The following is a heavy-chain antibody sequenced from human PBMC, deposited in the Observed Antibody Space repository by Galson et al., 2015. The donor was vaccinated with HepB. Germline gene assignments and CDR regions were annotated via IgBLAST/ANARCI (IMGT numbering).Heavy chain of an antibody. V-gene: IGHV1-69*13. CDR3: ARGEDIVVVAAAPHTYYYYGMDV. CDR1: GGTFSSYA. D-gene: IGHD2-2*01. Sequence: SVKVSCKASGGTFSSYAISWVRQAPGQGLEWMGGIIPIFGTANYAQKFQGRVTITADESTSTAYMELSSLRSEDTAVYYCARGEDIVVVAAAPHTYYYYGMDVWGQGTTVTVSS. J-gene: IGHJ6*02. CDR2: IIPIFGTA.